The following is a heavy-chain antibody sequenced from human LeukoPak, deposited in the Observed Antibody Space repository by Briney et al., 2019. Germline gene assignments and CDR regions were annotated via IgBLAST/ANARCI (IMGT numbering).Heavy chain of an antibody. CDR1: GYSISSGYY. CDR3: ARRAGSGWPTFDY. CDR2: IYHSGNS. D-gene: IGHD6-19*01. J-gene: IGHJ4*02. Sequence: SETLSLTCAVSGYSISSGYYWGWVRQPPGKGLEWIGSIYHSGNSYYNPSLRSRVTISVDTSKNRFFLKVSSVTAADTAVYYCARRAGSGWPTFDYWGQGTLVTVSS. V-gene: IGHV4-38-2*01.